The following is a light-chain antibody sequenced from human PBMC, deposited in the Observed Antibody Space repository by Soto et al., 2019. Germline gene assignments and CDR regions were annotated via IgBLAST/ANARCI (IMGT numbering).Light chain of an antibody. J-gene: IGKJ1*01. CDR2: GAS. CDR3: QQYGSSPWT. Sequence: EIVLTQSPGTLSLSPGERATLSCKASQSVSSSYLAWYQQKPGQAPRLLVYGASSRATGIPDRFSGSGSGTDLTLTISRVEPEDFAVYYCQQYGSSPWTFGQGTKVDIK. V-gene: IGKV3-20*01. CDR1: QSVSSSY.